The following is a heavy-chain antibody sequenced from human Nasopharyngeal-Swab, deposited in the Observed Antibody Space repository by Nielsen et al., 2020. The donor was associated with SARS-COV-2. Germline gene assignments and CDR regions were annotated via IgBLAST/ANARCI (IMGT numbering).Heavy chain of an antibody. J-gene: IGHJ4*02. V-gene: IGHV3-73*01. CDR3: TRCGGGCYSGRDY. CDR1: GFTFSDSA. Sequence: GESPKIPCAASGFTFSDSAIHWVRQASGQGLEWVGRIRSKGNNYATAYAESVKGRFTIFRDDPTNTAFLQMNCLKTEDTAVYYCTRCGGGCYSGRDYWGQGTLVTVSS. CDR2: IRSKGNNYAT. D-gene: IGHD2-15*01.